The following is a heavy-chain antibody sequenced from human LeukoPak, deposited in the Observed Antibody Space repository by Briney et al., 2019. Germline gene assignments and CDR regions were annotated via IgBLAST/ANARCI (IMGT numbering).Heavy chain of an antibody. CDR2: ISPNSGGT. V-gene: IGHV1-2*02. CDR1: GGTFGTYV. CDR3: ASVKRGNDGSSFDP. D-gene: IGHD1-26*01. J-gene: IGHJ5*02. Sequence: ASVKVSCKTSGGTFGTYVISWLRQAPGQGLEWMGWISPNSGGTNYAQKFQGRVTMTRDTSISTAYMELSRLRSDDTAVYYCASVKRGNDGSSFDPWGQGTLVTVSS.